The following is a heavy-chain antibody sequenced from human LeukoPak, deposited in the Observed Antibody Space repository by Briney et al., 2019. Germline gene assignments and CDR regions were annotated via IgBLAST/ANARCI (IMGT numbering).Heavy chain of an antibody. CDR3: ARVREGRYFDWLLYPPGIYYYYYMDV. V-gene: IGHV3-30*04. CDR1: GFTFSAYA. CDR2: MSYDGHNK. D-gene: IGHD3-9*01. J-gene: IGHJ6*03. Sequence: PGRSLRLSCAASGFTFSAYAMHWVRQAPGKGLEWVAIMSYDGHNKYYADSVNGRFTISRDNSKNTLYLQMNSLRAEDTAVYYCARVREGRYFDWLLYPPGIYYYYYMDVWGKGTTVTVSS.